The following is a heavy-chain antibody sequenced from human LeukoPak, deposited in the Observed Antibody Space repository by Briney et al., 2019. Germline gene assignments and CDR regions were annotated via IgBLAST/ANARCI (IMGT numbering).Heavy chain of an antibody. J-gene: IGHJ5*02. Sequence: PSGTLSLTCTVSGGSISSYYWSWIRQPPGKGLEWIGYIYYIGITNYNPSLKSRVTISVDTSKNQFSLKLSSVTAAATAVYYCARGGYSYGSDWFDPWGQGTLVTVS. CDR3: ARGGYSYGSDWFDP. V-gene: IGHV4-59*01. D-gene: IGHD5-18*01. CDR1: GGSISSYY. CDR2: IYYIGIT.